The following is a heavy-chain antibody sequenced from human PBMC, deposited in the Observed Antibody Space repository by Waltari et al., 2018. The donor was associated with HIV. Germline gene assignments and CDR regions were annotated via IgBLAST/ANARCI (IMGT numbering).Heavy chain of an antibody. CDR3: ARGEGVWSRYLPLDS. J-gene: IGHJ4*02. D-gene: IGHD3-3*01. Sequence: EAQLVESGGGLVQPGGSLRLSCLVSGFSFSNYNMHWVRQAPGKGLEWVSYISGSSSTIYYADSVRGRFTISRDNGKNSLYLQMISLRHEDTAVYYCARGEGVWSRYLPLDSWGQGTLVSVSS. CDR2: ISGSSSTI. V-gene: IGHV3-48*02. CDR1: GFSFSNYN.